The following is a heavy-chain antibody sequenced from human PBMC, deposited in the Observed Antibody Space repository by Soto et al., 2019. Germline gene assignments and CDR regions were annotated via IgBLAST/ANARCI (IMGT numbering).Heavy chain of an antibody. V-gene: IGHV2-5*02. CDR3: GHSSIAVASLNWFDP. CDR1: VFSLSTSGVG. J-gene: IGHJ5*02. D-gene: IGHD6-19*01. CDR2: IYWDEDK. Sequence: QITLKESGPTLVKPTQTLTLSCTFSVFSLSTSGVGVGWIRQPPGKLLEWLALIYWDEDKRYSPSLKSRLTITKDTSKNQVVLTMTNMDPVDTATYYCGHSSIAVASLNWFDPWGQGTLVTVSS.